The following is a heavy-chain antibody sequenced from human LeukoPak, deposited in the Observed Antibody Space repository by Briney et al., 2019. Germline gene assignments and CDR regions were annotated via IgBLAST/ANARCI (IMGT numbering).Heavy chain of an antibody. Sequence: GGSLRLSCAASGFTFSNHWMTWVRQAPGKGLEWVANMNQRGSEIYYVDSVRGRFTISRDNAKNSLFLQMNSLRAGDTAVYYCAELGITMVGGVWGKGTTVTISS. CDR1: GFTFSNHW. V-gene: IGHV3-7*01. CDR2: MNQRGSEI. CDR3: AELGITMVGGV. D-gene: IGHD3-10*02. J-gene: IGHJ6*04.